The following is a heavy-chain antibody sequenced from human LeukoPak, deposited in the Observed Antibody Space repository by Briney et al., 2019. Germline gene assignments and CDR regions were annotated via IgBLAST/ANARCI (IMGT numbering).Heavy chain of an antibody. CDR3: ARGGFEIVVVPAARYYYYYMDV. J-gene: IGHJ6*03. CDR1: GGSFSGYY. V-gene: IGHV4-34*01. D-gene: IGHD2-2*01. Sequence: SETLSLTCAVYGGSFSGYYWSWIRQPPGKGLEWIGEINHSGSTNYNPSLKSRVTISVDTSKNQFSLKLSSVTAADTAVYYCARGGFEIVVVPAARYYYYYMDVWGKGTTVTVSS. CDR2: INHSGST.